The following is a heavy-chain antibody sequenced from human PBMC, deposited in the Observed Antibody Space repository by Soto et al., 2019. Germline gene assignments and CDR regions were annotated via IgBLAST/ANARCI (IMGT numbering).Heavy chain of an antibody. V-gene: IGHV4-31*03. Sequence: SETLSLTCTVSCGSISSDDYYWNWIRQRPGKGLEWIGNIYYRGNTNYNPSLKSRIIMSMDMSENQFSLKLTSVTAADPAVYYCETGWDYYRMDVWGQGPKVIVSS. CDR2: IYYRGNT. CDR3: ETGWDYYRMDV. J-gene: IGHJ6*02. CDR1: CGSISSDDYY. D-gene: IGHD3-16*01.